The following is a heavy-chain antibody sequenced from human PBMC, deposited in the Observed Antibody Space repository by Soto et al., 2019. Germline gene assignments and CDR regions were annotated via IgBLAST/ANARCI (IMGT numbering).Heavy chain of an antibody. J-gene: IGHJ4*02. D-gene: IGHD3-22*01. V-gene: IGHV3-30*18. CDR3: AKDQIPRVVVITYELDY. CDR1: GFTFSSYG. CDR2: ISYDGSNK. Sequence: GGSLRLSCAASGFTFSSYGMHWVRQAPGKGLEWVAVISYDGSNKYYADSVKGRFTISRDNSKNTLYLQMNSLRAEDTAVYYCAKDQIPRVVVITYELDYWGQGTLVTVSS.